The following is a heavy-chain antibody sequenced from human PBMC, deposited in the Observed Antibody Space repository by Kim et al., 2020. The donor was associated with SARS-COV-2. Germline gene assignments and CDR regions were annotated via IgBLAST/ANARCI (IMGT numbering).Heavy chain of an antibody. CDR1: GFTFSDYY. J-gene: IGHJ3*01. Sequence: GGSLRLSCAASGFTFSDYYLSWIRQAPGKGLEWVAYISSSGSTKYSADSVKGRFTISSDNAKNSQYLQMNSQRAEDTAVYYCARERASCGGDCRNAPDA. CDR2: ISSSGSTK. D-gene: IGHD2-21*02. CDR3: ARERASCGGDCRNAPDA. V-gene: IGHV3-11*01.